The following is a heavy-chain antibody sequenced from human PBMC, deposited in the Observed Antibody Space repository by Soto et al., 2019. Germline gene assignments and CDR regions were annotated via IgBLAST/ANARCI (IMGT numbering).Heavy chain of an antibody. CDR2: INPNSGGT. V-gene: IGHV1-2*04. CDR1: GYTFTGYY. D-gene: IGHD2-15*01. CDR3: ARGMVVAAKPDAFDI. Sequence: GASVKVSCKASGYTFTGYYMRWVRQAPGQGLEWMGWINPNSGGTNYAQKFQGWVTMTRDTSISTAYMELSRLRSDDTAVYYCARGMVVAAKPDAFDIWGQGTMVTVSS. J-gene: IGHJ3*02.